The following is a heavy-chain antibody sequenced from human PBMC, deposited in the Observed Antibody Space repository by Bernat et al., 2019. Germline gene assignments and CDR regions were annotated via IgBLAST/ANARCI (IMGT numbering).Heavy chain of an antibody. CDR2: ISYDGSNK. V-gene: IGHV3-30*04. Sequence: QVQLVESGGGVVQPGRSLRLSCAASGFTFSSYAMHWVRQAPGKGLEWVAVISYDGSNKYYADSVKGRFTISRDNSKNTLYLQMNSLRAEDTAVYYCAKDSSVGSSWYLHYYYYGMDVWGQGTTVTVSS. CDR3: AKDSSVGSSWYLHYYYYGMDV. D-gene: IGHD6-13*01. J-gene: IGHJ6*02. CDR1: GFTFSSYA.